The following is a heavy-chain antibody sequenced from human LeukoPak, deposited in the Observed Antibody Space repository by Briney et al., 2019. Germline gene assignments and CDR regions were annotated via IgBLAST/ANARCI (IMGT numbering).Heavy chain of an antibody. CDR1: GYIFTSYN. Sequence: ASVKVSCKASGYIFTSYNIYWVRQAPGQGLGWMGIINPSGGSTNYAQKFQGRVTMTRDTSTSTVYMELSSLRSEDTAVYYCARFAVHRRITVAGQFGLDYWGQGTLVSLSS. V-gene: IGHV1-46*01. D-gene: IGHD6-19*01. CDR2: INPSGGST. J-gene: IGHJ4*02. CDR3: ARFAVHRRITVAGQFGLDY.